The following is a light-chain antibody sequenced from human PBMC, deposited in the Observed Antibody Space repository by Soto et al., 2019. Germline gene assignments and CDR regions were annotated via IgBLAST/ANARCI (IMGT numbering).Light chain of an antibody. CDR3: QQANSYPWT. CDR1: QGISSY. J-gene: IGKJ1*01. Sequence: IQLTQSPSSLSASVGDRVTITCRASQGISSYLAWYQQKPGKAPKLLIYAASTLQSGVPSRFSGSGSGTDFTLTISSLQPEDFATYYCQQANSYPWTFGQGTKVDI. CDR2: AAS. V-gene: IGKV1-9*01.